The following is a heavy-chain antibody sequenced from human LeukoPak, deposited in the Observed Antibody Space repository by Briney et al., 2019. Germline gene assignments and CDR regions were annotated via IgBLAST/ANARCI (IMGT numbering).Heavy chain of an antibody. V-gene: IGHV4-34*01. Sequence: SETLSLTCAVYGGSFGGYYWSWIRQPPGKGLEWIGEVNHSGSTNYNPSLKSRVTITVDTSKNQFSLKLSSVTAADTAVYYCARVFYYYYGMDVGGQGTTVTVSS. J-gene: IGHJ6*02. CDR2: VNHSGST. CDR3: ARVFYYYYGMDV. CDR1: GGSFGGYY.